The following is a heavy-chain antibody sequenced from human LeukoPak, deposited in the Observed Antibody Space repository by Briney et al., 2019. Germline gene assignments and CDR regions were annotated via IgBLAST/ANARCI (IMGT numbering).Heavy chain of an antibody. V-gene: IGHV3-21*01. Sequence: GGSLRLSCAASGFTFSSYSMNWVRQAPGKGLEWVSSISSSSSYIYYADSVKGRFTISRDNAKNSLYLQMNSLRAEDTAVYYCAREYEAYYGFWSGYGYYGMDVWGQGTTVTVSS. D-gene: IGHD3-3*01. CDR3: AREYEAYYGFWSGYGYYGMDV. CDR2: ISSSSSYI. J-gene: IGHJ6*02. CDR1: GFTFSSYS.